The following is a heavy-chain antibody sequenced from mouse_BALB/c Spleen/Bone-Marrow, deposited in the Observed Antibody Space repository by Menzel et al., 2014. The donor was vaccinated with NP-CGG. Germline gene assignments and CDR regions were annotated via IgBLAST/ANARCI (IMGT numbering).Heavy chain of an antibody. CDR3: ARHGYGNYVAMDY. CDR2: INPYNGGT. J-gene: IGHJ4*01. D-gene: IGHD2-10*02. Sequence: SGPELVKPGASMKISCKASCYSFTGYTMNWVKQSHGRNLEWIGHINPYNGGTSQNQKFKGKATLTVDKSSSTAYMELLSLTSEDSAVYYCARHGYGNYVAMDYWGQGTSVTVSS. CDR1: CYSFTGYT. V-gene: IGHV1-18*01.